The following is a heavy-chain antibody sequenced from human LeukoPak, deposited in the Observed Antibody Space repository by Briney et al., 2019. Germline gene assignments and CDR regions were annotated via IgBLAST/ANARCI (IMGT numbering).Heavy chain of an antibody. Sequence: PGGSLRLSCAASGFTFSNAWMSWVRQAPGKGLEWVGRIKSKTDGGTTDYAAPVKGRFTISRDDSKNTLYLQMNSLRTEDTALYYCAKDIGVGYCNGCLFDYWGQGTLVTVSS. D-gene: IGHD2-15*01. CDR1: GFTFSNAW. CDR3: AKDIGVGYCNGCLFDY. V-gene: IGHV3-15*01. CDR2: IKSKTDGGTT. J-gene: IGHJ4*02.